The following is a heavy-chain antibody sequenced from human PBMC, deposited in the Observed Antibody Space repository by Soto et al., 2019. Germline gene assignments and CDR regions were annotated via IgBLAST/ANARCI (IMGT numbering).Heavy chain of an antibody. D-gene: IGHD3-22*01. J-gene: IGHJ4*02. V-gene: IGHV3-74*01. CDR1: GFTFSSYW. CDR2: INSDGSSI. Sequence: GGSLRLSCAASGFTFSSYWMHWVRQAPGKGLVWVSRINSDGSSINNADSVKGRFTISRDNAKNTLYLQMDSLRAEDTAVYYCARGIYGYYSDYWGQGTLVTVSS. CDR3: ARGIYGYYSDY.